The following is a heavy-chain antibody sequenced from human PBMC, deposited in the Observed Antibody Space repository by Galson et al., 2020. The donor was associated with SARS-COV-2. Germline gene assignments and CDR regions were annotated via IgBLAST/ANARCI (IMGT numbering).Heavy chain of an antibody. V-gene: IGHV3-33*01. CDR3: ARDFGTTNYVFDF. D-gene: IGHD1-1*01. J-gene: IGHJ4*02. CDR2: IWWDGSKT. CDR1: GFTFSGYG. Sequence: GESLKISCVASGFTFSGYGMHWVRQTPGKGLEWVAVIWWDGSKTYYADSVKGRFTISRDSPKNIFYLQMNSLRAEDTAMYYCARDFGTTNYVFDFWGQGTLVTVSS.